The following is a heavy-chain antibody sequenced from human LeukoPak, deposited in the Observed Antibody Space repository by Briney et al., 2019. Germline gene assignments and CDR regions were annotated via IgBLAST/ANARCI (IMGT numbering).Heavy chain of an antibody. Sequence: GGSLRLSCAASGFTFSSYAMHWVRQAPGKGLEWVAVISYDGSNKYYADSVKGRFTISRDNSKNTLYLQMNSLRAEDTAVYYCARDTGYHSGSYYQSGAFDIWGQGTMVTVSS. D-gene: IGHD1-26*01. CDR2: ISYDGSNK. J-gene: IGHJ3*02. V-gene: IGHV3-30-3*01. CDR1: GFTFSSYA. CDR3: ARDTGYHSGSYYQSGAFDI.